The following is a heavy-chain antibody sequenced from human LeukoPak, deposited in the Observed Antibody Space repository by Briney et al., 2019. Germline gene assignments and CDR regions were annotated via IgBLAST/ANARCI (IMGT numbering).Heavy chain of an antibody. CDR2: IYYSGNT. CDR1: GGSISSYY. V-gene: IGHV4-59*01. Sequence: SETLSLTCTVSGGSISSYYWSWIRQPPGKGLEWIGYIYYSGNTNCNPSLKGRVTISVDTSKNQFSLKLSSVTAADTAVYYCARMGYCTDGVCAFDIWGQGTMVTVSS. CDR3: ARMGYCTDGVCAFDI. J-gene: IGHJ3*02. D-gene: IGHD2-8*01.